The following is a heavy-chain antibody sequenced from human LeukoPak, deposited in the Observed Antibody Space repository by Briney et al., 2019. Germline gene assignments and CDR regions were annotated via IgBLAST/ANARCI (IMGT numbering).Heavy chain of an antibody. D-gene: IGHD3-22*01. CDR2: VRFDTSQI. CDR3: AKDTLRSAEGYF. Sequence: GGSLRLSCATSGVTFSKYSMQWVRQAPGKGLEWVAFVRFDTSQIYYADSVKGRFTISRYNSKSTLYLQMDSLRAEDTAVSYGAKDTLRSAEGYFWGQGILVTVSS. J-gene: IGHJ4*02. CDR1: GVTFSKYS. V-gene: IGHV3-30*02.